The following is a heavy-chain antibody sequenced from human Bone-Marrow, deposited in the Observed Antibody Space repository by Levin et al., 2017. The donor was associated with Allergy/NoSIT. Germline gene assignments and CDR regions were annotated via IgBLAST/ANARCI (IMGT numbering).Heavy chain of an antibody. J-gene: IGHJ4*02. CDR1: GGSFSGYY. V-gene: IGHV4-34*01. CDR3: ARGRVVLY. Sequence: PSETLSLTCAVYGGSFSGYYWSWIRQPPGKGLEWIGEINHSGSTNYNPSLKSRVTISVDTSKNQFSLKLSSVTAADTAVYYCARGRVVLYWGQGTLVTVSS. CDR2: INHSGST. D-gene: IGHD2-2*01.